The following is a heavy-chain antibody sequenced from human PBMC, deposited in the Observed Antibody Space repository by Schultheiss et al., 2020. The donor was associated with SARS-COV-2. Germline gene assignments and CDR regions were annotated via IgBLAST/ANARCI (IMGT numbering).Heavy chain of an antibody. J-gene: IGHJ6*02. CDR1: GFTFNIYA. V-gene: IGHV3-23*01. D-gene: IGHD6-19*01. Sequence: GGSLRLSCAASGFTFNIYAMNWVRQAPGKGLEWVSGISASGGDTYYADSVKGRFTISRDNSKNTLSLQMNSLRAEDTAVYYCARDLNGEYSSGWTRQRYYYYYGMDVWGQGTTVTVSS. CDR2: ISASGGDT. CDR3: ARDLNGEYSSGWTRQRYYYYYGMDV.